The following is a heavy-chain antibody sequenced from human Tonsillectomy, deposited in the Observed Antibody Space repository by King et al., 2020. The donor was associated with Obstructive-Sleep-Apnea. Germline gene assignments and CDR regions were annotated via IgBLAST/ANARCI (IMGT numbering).Heavy chain of an antibody. V-gene: IGHV1-46*01. J-gene: IGHJ4*02. D-gene: IGHD3-22*01. CDR2: INPSGGST. Sequence: QLVQSGAEVKKPGASVKVSCKASGYTFTSYYMHWVRQAPGQGLEWMGIINPSGGSTSYAQKFQGRVTMTRDTSTSTVYMELGSLRSEDTAVYYCASSSMIVVEPLDYWGQGTLVTVSS. CDR3: ASSSMIVVEPLDY. CDR1: GYTFTSYY.